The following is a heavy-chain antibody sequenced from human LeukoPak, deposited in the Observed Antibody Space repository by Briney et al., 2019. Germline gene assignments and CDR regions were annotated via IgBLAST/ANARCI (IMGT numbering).Heavy chain of an antibody. V-gene: IGHV1-18*01. CDR1: GYSFTTYG. CDR2: ISPYNGAT. D-gene: IGHD7-27*01. CDR3: ARDQNWVSYYFDS. J-gene: IGHJ4*02. Sequence: ASVKVSCKPSGYSFTTYGISWVRQAPGKGLEWMGWISPYNGATNYAQKLQGRVTMTTDTSTSTAYMELRSLRSDDTAIYYCARDQNWVSYYFDSWGQGTLVTVSS.